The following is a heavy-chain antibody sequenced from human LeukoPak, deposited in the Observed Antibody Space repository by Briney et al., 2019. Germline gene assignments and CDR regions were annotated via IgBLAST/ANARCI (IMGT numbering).Heavy chain of an antibody. CDR3: AKGTGSGWYDAFDF. Sequence: GGSLRLSCAASGFTFSSYAMSWVRQAPGKGLEWVSSISGSGDSTYYADSVKGRFTISRDNSKNTLYLQMNSLRADDTAVYYRAKGTGSGWYDAFDFWGQGTMVTISS. CDR1: GFTFSSYA. J-gene: IGHJ3*01. D-gene: IGHD6-19*01. V-gene: IGHV3-23*01. CDR2: ISGSGDST.